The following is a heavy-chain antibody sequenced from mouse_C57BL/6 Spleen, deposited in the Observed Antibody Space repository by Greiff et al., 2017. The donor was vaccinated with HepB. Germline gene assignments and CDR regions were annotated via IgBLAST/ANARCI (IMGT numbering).Heavy chain of an antibody. CDR2: IDPSDSYT. V-gene: IGHV1-69*01. J-gene: IGHJ2*01. CDR1: GYTFTSYW. D-gene: IGHD1-1*01. CDR3: ARGPYYGSSCFDY. Sequence: QVQLQQPGAELVMPGASVKLSCKASGYTFTSYWMHWVKQRPGQGLEWIGEIDPSDSYTNYNQKFKGKSTLTVDKSSRTAYMQLSSLTSEDSAVYYCARGPYYGSSCFDYWGQGTTLTVSS.